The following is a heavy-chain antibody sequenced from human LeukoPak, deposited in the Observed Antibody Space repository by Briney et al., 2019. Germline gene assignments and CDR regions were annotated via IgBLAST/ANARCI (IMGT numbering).Heavy chain of an antibody. D-gene: IGHD3-10*01. Sequence: ASVKVSCKASGYTFTSYYMHWVRQAPGQGLEWMGIINPSGGSTSYAQKLQGRVTMTTDTSTSTAYMELRSLRSDDTAVYYCARQGAELLWFGELRSFYYFDYWGQGTLVTVSS. CDR1: GYTFTSYY. CDR2: INPSGGST. CDR3: ARQGAELLWFGELRSFYYFDY. V-gene: IGHV1-46*01. J-gene: IGHJ4*02.